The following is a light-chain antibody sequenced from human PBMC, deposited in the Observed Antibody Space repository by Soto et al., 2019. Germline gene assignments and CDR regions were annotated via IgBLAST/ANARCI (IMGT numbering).Light chain of an antibody. CDR1: SSDVGGYNY. CDR2: DVS. V-gene: IGLV2-14*01. CDR3: SSYTSNSTRV. J-gene: IGLJ1*01. Sequence: QSVLTRPASVSGSPGQSISISCSGTSSDVGGYNYVSWYQQHPGKAPKLMIYDVSNRPSGVSNRFSCSKSGNTASLTISFLHANDEADYYFSSYTSNSTRVFGTGTKVTVL.